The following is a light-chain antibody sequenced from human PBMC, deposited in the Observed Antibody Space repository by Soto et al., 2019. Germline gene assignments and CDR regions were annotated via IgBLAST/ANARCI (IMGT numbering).Light chain of an antibody. CDR1: QSVSSSY. CDR3: QQYGSSPSYT. CDR2: GAS. V-gene: IGKV3-20*01. Sequence: EIVLTQSPGTLSLSPGERATLSCRASQSVSSSYLAWYQQKPGQAPRLLIYGASSRATGIPDRFSGSGSGTDFTLTISRPEPEDFAVYYCQQYGSSPSYTFGQGTKLEIK. J-gene: IGKJ2*01.